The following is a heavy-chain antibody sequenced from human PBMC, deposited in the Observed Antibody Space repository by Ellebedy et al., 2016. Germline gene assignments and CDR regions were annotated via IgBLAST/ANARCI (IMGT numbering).Heavy chain of an antibody. CDR3: VRDLAGRSGY. CDR1: GFTFSSNW. J-gene: IGHJ4*02. Sequence: GGSLRLXXSASGFTFSSNWMHWVRQAPGKGLVWVSRIDTDGGTTNYADSVEGRFTISRDNAQNTLFLQMNSLGAEDTAVYYCVRDLAGRSGYWGQGTLVTVSS. D-gene: IGHD6-19*01. V-gene: IGHV3-74*01. CDR2: IDTDGGTT.